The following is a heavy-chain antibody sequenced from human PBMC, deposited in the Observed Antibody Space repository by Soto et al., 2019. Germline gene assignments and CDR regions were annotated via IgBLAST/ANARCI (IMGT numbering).Heavy chain of an antibody. CDR2: IIPIFGTA. V-gene: IGHV1-69*01. Sequence: QVQLVQSGAEVKKPGSSVKVSCKASGGTFSSYAISWVRQAPGQGLEWMGGIIPIFGTANYAQKFQGRVTITADESTSTAYMQLSSLRSEDTAVYYCARDLTYYYGSGRSGGMDVWGQGTTVTVSS. J-gene: IGHJ6*02. CDR3: ARDLTYYYGSGRSGGMDV. D-gene: IGHD3-10*01. CDR1: GGTFSSYA.